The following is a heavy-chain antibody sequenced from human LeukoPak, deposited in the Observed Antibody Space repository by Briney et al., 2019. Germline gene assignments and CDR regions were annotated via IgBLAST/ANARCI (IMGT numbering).Heavy chain of an antibody. D-gene: IGHD1-7*01. CDR2: IYYSGST. V-gene: IGHV4-39*01. Sequence: PSETLSLTCTVSGGSISSYYWGWIRQPPGKGLEWIGSIYYSGSTYYNPSLKSRVTISVDTSKNQFSLKLSSVTAADTAVYYCARPPPNSNAFDIWGQGTMVTVSS. CDR1: GGSISSYY. CDR3: ARPPPNSNAFDI. J-gene: IGHJ3*02.